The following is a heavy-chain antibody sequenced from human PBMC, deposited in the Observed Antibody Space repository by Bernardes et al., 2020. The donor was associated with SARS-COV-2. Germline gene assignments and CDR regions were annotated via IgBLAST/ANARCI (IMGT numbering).Heavy chain of an antibody. CDR3: ARDFGGEFDY. V-gene: IGHV3-74*01. Sequence: GGSLRLSCAASGFSVSAYWMHWVRQAPGEGLGWVARINEDGRVINYADSVRGRFTIYRDIADNKLYLQMKSLRADDTAVYYCARDFGGEFDYWGQGTLVTVSS. D-gene: IGHD2-21*01. CDR2: INEDGRVI. CDR1: GFSVSAYW. J-gene: IGHJ4*02.